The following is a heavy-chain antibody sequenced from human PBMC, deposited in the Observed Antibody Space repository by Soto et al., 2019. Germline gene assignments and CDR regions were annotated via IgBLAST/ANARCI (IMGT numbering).Heavy chain of an antibody. CDR1: GGTFSSYA. V-gene: IGHV1-69*13. Sequence: SVKVSCKASGGTFSSYAISWVRQAPGQGLEWMGGIIPIFGTANYAQKFQGRVTITADESTSTAYMELSSLRSEDTAVYYCASRGLYSGSYSDFDYWGQGTLVTVSS. J-gene: IGHJ4*02. D-gene: IGHD1-26*01. CDR2: IIPIFGTA. CDR3: ASRGLYSGSYSDFDY.